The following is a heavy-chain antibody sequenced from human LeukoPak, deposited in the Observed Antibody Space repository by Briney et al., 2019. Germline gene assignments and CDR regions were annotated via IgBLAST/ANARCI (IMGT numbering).Heavy chain of an antibody. D-gene: IGHD5-12*01. CDR3: ATSYDYKVAPFDP. V-gene: IGHV4-4*09. J-gene: IGHJ5*02. CDR2: INTNGRT. CDR1: GGSIRDYQ. Sequence: SETLSLTCAVSGGSIRDYQWSWIRQPPGKGLEWIRHINTNGRTDYNPSLRSRLTFSVDTSRDQFSLKLSSVTAADTAMYYCATSYDYKVAPFDPWGQGTLVTVYS.